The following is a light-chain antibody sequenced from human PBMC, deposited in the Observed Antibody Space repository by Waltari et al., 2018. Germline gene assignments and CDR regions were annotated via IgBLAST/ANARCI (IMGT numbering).Light chain of an antibody. CDR1: QRISNY. V-gene: IGKV3-11*01. J-gene: IGKJ2*01. CDR3: QQRSSWPYT. CDR2: DTS. Sequence: EIVLTQSPATLSLSPGERATLSCRASQRISNYLAWYQQKPGLVPRLLIYDTSNRATGIPARFSGGGSGTDFTLTIISLAPEDFAVYYCQQRSSWPYTFGQGTKLEI.